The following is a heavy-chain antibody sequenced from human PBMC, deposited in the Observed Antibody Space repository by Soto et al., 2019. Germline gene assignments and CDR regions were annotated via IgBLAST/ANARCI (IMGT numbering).Heavy chain of an antibody. V-gene: IGHV1-3*01. CDR2: INAGNGNT. D-gene: IGHD6-19*01. Sequence: ASVKVSCKASGYTFTSYAMHWVRQAPGQRLEWMGWINAGNGNTKYSQKFQGRATITRDTSASTAYMELSSLRSEDTAVYYCARGGRVAGTHQLDYWGQGTLVTVSS. CDR1: GYTFTSYA. J-gene: IGHJ4*02. CDR3: ARGGRVAGTHQLDY.